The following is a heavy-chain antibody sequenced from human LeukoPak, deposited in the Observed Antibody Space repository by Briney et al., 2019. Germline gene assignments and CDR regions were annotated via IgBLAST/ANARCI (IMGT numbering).Heavy chain of an antibody. J-gene: IGHJ6*03. Sequence: SETLSLTCTVSGGSISSYYWRWIRQPAGKGLEWIGRIYTSGSTNYNPSLKSRVTMSVDTSKHQFSLKLSSVTAADTAVYYCARDCSSTSCYSYYYYYMDVWGKGTTVTVSS. CDR3: ARDCSSTSCYSYYYYYMDV. D-gene: IGHD2-2*01. CDR2: IYTSGST. CDR1: GGSISSYY. V-gene: IGHV4-4*07.